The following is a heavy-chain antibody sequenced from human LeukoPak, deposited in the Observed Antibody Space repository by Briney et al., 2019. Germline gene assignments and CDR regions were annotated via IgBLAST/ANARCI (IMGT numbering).Heavy chain of an antibody. J-gene: IGHJ4*02. Sequence: EASVKVSCKASGYTFTSYSIGWVRQAPGQGLEWMGWISAYNGNTIYAQKVKGRVTMTTDTSTSTAYMELRSLKSDDTAVYYCARASYCSGGSGYSDYWGQGTLVTLSS. CDR3: ARASYCSGGSGYSDY. CDR1: GYTFTSYS. D-gene: IGHD2-15*01. V-gene: IGHV1-18*01. CDR2: ISAYNGNT.